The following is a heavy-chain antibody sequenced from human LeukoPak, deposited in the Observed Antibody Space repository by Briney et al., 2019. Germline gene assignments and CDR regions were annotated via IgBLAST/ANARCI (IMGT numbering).Heavy chain of an antibody. Sequence: PSETLSLTCAVYGGSFSVYYWSWIRQPPGKGLEWIGEINHSGSTNYNSALKSRVTISVDTSKNQFSLKLNSVTAADTAVYYCAREDCSGGSCSSFDYWGQGTLVTVSS. CDR2: INHSGST. CDR3: AREDCSGGSCSSFDY. CDR1: GGSFSVYY. V-gene: IGHV4-34*01. D-gene: IGHD2-15*01. J-gene: IGHJ4*02.